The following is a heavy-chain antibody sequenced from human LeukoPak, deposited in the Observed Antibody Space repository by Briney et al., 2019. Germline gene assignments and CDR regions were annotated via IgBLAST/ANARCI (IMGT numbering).Heavy chain of an antibody. CDR2: ISSCSSYI. V-gene: IGHV3-21*01. CDR1: GFTFSSYS. Sequence: WGSLRLSCAVSGFTFSSYSMNWVRKAPGKGLEWVSSISSCSSYIYYADSVKGRFTISRDNAKNSLYLQMNSLRAEDTAGYYCARDGGSFDYWGEGTLVTVSS. J-gene: IGHJ4*02. CDR3: ARDGGSFDY. D-gene: IGHD6-6*01.